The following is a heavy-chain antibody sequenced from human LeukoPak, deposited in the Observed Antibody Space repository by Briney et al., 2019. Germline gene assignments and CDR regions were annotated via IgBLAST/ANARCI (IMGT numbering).Heavy chain of an antibody. CDR3: ARDYYDRQHRYFDY. D-gene: IGHD3-22*01. CDR1: GYTFTGYY. V-gene: IGHV1-2*02. J-gene: IGHJ4*02. CDR2: INPNSGGT. Sequence: ASVKVSCKASGYTFTGYYMHWVRQAPGQGLEWMGWINPNSGGTNYAQKFQGRVTITADESTSTAYMELSSLRSEDTAVYYCARDYYDRQHRYFDYWGQGTLVTVSS.